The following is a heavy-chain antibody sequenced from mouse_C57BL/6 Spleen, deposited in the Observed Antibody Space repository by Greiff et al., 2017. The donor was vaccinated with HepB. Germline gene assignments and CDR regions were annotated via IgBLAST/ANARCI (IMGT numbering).Heavy chain of an antibody. CDR2: IYPGDGDT. CDR3: ARSDRDYFDY. J-gene: IGHJ2*01. V-gene: IGHV1-82*01. CDR1: GYAFSSSW. Sequence: QVQLQQSGPELVKPGASVKISCKASGYAFSSSWMNWVKQRPGKGLEWIGRIYPGDGDTNYNGKFKGKATLTADKSSSTAYMQLSSLTSEDSAVYFCARSDRDYFDYWGQGTTLTVSS.